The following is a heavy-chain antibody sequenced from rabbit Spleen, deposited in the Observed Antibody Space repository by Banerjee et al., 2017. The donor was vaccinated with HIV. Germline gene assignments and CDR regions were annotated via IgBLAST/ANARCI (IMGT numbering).Heavy chain of an antibody. CDR2: IDPLFGTT. CDR3: ARAIVPWLGLTRLDL. CDR1: GIDFTKYY. V-gene: IGHV1S7*01. J-gene: IGHJ3*01. Sequence: QLTETGGGLVQPGGSLTLSCKASGIDFTKYYITWVRQAPGKGLEWIGYIDPLFGTTYYANWVNGRFTISSHNAQNTLYLQLDSLTAADTATYFCARAIVPWLGLTRLDLWGQGTLVTVS. D-gene: IGHD4-1*01.